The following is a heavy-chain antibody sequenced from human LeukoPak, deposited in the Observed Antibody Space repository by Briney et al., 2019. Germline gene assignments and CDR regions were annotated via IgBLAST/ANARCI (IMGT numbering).Heavy chain of an antibody. V-gene: IGHV1-2*02. D-gene: IGHD6-6*01. CDR3: ARRHTDSSEGFDY. J-gene: IGHJ4*02. CDR2: INPNGGGT. Sequence: ALVKVSCKASGYTFTDYYIHWVRQAPGQGLEWMGWINPNGGGTNYAGKFQGRVTMTSDTSISTAYMDLSRLRSDDTAVYYCARRHTDSSEGFDYWGQGTLVTVSS. CDR1: GYTFTDYY.